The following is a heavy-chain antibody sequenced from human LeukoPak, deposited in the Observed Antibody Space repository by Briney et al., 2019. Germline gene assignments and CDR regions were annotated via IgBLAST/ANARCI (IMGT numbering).Heavy chain of an antibody. CDR1: GFTFSSYS. CDR2: ISSSSSYI. Sequence: GGSLRLSCAASGFTFSSYSMNWVRQAPGKGLEWVSSISSSSSYIYYADSVKGRFTISRDNAKNSLYLQMNSLRVEDTAVYYCASDRGYYDSSGYMDYWGQGTLVTVSS. V-gene: IGHV3-21*01. D-gene: IGHD3-22*01. J-gene: IGHJ4*02. CDR3: ASDRGYYDSSGYMDY.